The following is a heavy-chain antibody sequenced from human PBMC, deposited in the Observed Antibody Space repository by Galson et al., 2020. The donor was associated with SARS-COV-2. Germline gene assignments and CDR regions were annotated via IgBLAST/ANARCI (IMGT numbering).Heavy chain of an antibody. V-gene: IGHV3-15*07. CDR2: IQSKTDGGTA. Sequence: SCAASGFTFINAWMNWVRQAPGKGLEWVGRIQSKTDGGTADYAAPVKGRFTISRHDSTNTVYLQMISLTTEDTAVYYCATDQPTATLGAFDIWGQGTMVTVSS. CDR3: ATDQPTATLGAFDI. D-gene: IGHD4-17*01. J-gene: IGHJ3*02. CDR1: GFTFINAW.